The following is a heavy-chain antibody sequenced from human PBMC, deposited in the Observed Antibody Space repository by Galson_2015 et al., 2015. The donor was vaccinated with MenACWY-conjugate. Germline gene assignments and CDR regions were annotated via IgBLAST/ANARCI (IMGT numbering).Heavy chain of an antibody. J-gene: IGHJ4*02. D-gene: IGHD6-19*01. Sequence: QVQLQESGPGLVKPSETLSLTCSVSGASIGTDYWSWIRQPPGKGLEWIGYIHYSGSTKYNPSLKTRITMSLDTSENQFSLKLSSVTAADTAVYYCARWVAVKMIEYCGQGTLVTVSS. CDR2: IHYSGST. V-gene: IGHV4-59*01. CDR3: ARWVAVKMIEY. CDR1: GASIGTDY.